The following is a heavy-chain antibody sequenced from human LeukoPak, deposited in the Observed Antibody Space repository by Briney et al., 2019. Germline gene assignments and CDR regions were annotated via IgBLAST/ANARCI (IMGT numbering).Heavy chain of an antibody. Sequence: GASVKVSCKASGYTFTSYYMHWVRQAPGQGLEWMGIINPSGGSTSYAQKFQGRVTMTRDTSTSTVYMELSSLRSEDTAVYYCARDQTTVTTGYYYYYMDVWGKGTTVTVSS. CDR2: INPSGGST. J-gene: IGHJ6*03. D-gene: IGHD4-11*01. CDR3: ARDQTTVTTGYYYYYMDV. CDR1: GYTFTSYY. V-gene: IGHV1-46*01.